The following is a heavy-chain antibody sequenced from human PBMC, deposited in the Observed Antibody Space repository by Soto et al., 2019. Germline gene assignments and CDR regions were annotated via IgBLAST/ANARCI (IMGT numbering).Heavy chain of an antibody. CDR1: GYAFTSYG. CDR3: ARGESLWFGVGWFDP. Sequence: QVQLVQSGAEVKKPGASVKVSCKASGYAFTSYGIGWVRQAPGQGLEWMGWISAYNGSTNYAQKLQGRVTMTTDTSTSTAYMELMSLRSDDTAVYYCARGESLWFGVGWFDPWGQGTLVTVSS. CDR2: ISAYNGST. J-gene: IGHJ5*02. D-gene: IGHD3-10*01. V-gene: IGHV1-18*01.